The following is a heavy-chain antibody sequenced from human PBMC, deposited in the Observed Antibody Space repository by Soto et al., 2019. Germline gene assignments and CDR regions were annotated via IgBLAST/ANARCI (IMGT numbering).Heavy chain of an antibody. CDR3: ARDLGEDGLGVAATFNWFDP. Sequence: QVQLVQSGAEVKKPGSSVKVSCKASGGTFSSYTISWVRQAPGQGLEWMGRIIPILGIANYAQKFQGRVTITADKSTSTAYMELSSLRSEDTTVYYCARDLGEDGLGVAATFNWFDPWGQGTLVTVSS. CDR1: GGTFSSYT. J-gene: IGHJ5*02. D-gene: IGHD2-15*01. V-gene: IGHV1-69*08. CDR2: IIPILGIA.